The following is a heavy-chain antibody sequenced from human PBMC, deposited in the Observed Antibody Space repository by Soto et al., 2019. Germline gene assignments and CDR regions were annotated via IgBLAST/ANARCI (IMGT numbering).Heavy chain of an antibody. Sequence: QVQLVESGGGLVKPGGSLRLSCAASGFTFSDYYMSWIRQAPGKGLEWVSYISSSSSYTNYADSVKGRFTISRDNAKNSLYLQMNSLRAEDAAVYYCARGVLILGQYFDLWGRGTLVTVSS. CDR2: ISSSSSYT. CDR3: ARGVLILGQYFDL. V-gene: IGHV3-11*05. D-gene: IGHD3-22*01. J-gene: IGHJ2*01. CDR1: GFTFSDYY.